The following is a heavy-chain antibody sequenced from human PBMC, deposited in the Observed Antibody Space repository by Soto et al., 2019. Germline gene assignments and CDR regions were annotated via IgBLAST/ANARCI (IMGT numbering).Heavy chain of an antibody. Sequence: PSETLSLTCAVYGGSFSGYYWSWIRQPPGKGLEWIGEINHSGSTNYNPSLKSRVTISVDRSKNQFSLKLSSVTAADTAVYYCAGSSGYEYNWFDPWGQGTLVTVSS. V-gene: IGHV4-34*01. CDR2: INHSGST. CDR1: GGSFSGYY. D-gene: IGHD5-12*01. J-gene: IGHJ5*02. CDR3: AGSSGYEYNWFDP.